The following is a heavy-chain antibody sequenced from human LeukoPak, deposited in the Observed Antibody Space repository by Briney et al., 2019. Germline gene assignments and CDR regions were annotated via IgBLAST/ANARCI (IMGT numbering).Heavy chain of an antibody. J-gene: IGHJ4*02. CDR2: ISAYNGNT. V-gene: IGHV1-18*04. D-gene: IGHD6-13*01. CDR1: GYTFTSYY. CDR3: ARLFGSWFVGYFDY. Sequence: ASVKVSCKASGYTFTSYYMHWVRQAPGQGLEWMGWISAYNGNTNYAQKLQGRVTMTTDTSTSTAYMELRSLRSDDTAVYYCARLFGSWFVGYFDYWGQGTLVTVSS.